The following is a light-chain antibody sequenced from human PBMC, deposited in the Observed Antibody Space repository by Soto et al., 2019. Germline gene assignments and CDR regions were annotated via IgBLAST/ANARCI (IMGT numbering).Light chain of an antibody. CDR1: QSVLYSSNNQNY. J-gene: IGKJ1*01. CDR3: QQYYNTGT. V-gene: IGKV4-1*01. Sequence: DIVMTQSPDSLAVSLGERATINCKSSQSVLYSSNNQNYLAWYQQKPRQPPKLLIYWASTRESGVPDRFSGSGSGIDFTLTISSLQAEDVAVYYCQQYYNTGTFGQGTKVEIK. CDR2: WAS.